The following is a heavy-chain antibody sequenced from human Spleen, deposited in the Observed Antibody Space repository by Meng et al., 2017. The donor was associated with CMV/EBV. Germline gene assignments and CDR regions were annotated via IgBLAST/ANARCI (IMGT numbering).Heavy chain of an antibody. CDR2: ITTYNGDT. V-gene: IGHV1-18*01. D-gene: IGHD2-2*01. CDR3: ARDSGRGWMRHIVVVPAALDYGMDV. Sequence: ASVKVSCKASGYTFTSYYITWVRQAPGQGLEGMGWITTYNGDTTYAQKFQGRVTVTTDTSTSTAYMELRSLTSDDTAVYYCARDSGRGWMRHIVVVPAALDYGMDVWGQGTTITVSS. J-gene: IGHJ6*02. CDR1: GYTFTSYY.